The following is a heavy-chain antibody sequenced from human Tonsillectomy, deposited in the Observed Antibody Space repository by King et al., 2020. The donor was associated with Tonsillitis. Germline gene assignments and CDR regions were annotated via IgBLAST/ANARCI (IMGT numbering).Heavy chain of an antibody. CDR1: GFTFDDYV. V-gene: IGHV3-9*01. Sequence: VQLVESGGGLVQPGRSLRLSCAASGFTFDDYVMHWFRQAPGKGLEWVSGISWNRCNMGYADSVKGRLTISRDNAKNSLYLQMNRLRPEDTALYYCAKDLNYFDILTGYFDNGGQGTLVTVSA. CDR2: ISWNRCNM. D-gene: IGHD3-9*01. J-gene: IGHJ4*02. CDR3: AKDLNYFDILTGYFDN.